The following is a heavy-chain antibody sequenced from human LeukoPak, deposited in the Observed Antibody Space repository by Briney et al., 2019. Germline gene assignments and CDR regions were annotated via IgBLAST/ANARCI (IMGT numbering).Heavy chain of an antibody. CDR1: GYTFTNYG. CDR2: INTYNGNT. Sequence: ASVKVSCKASGYTFTNYGITWVRQAPGQGLEWMGWINTYNGNTNYAQRLQGRVTMTTDTSTSTAYMELRGLRSDDTAIYYCARNSHGYGSGWQQFNFDYWGQRTLVTVSS. CDR3: ARNSHGYGSGWQQFNFDY. D-gene: IGHD6-19*01. J-gene: IGHJ4*02. V-gene: IGHV1-18*01.